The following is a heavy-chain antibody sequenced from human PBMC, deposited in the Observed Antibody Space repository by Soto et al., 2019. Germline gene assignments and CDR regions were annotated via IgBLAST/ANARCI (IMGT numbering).Heavy chain of an antibody. V-gene: IGHV4-4*07. CDR1: GDSMRTYY. Sequence: QVQLQESGPGLGDTSETLSLTCTGSGDSMRTYYLKWIRQSPEKGLDWIVCISATGTTTYLPSLKSRITLSVDTSKNEFSLNLKFVTAADTAVYFCARDQSGAADFWGQATMVTVS. CDR2: ISATGTT. D-gene: IGHD7-27*01. CDR3: ARDQSGAADF. J-gene: IGHJ3*01.